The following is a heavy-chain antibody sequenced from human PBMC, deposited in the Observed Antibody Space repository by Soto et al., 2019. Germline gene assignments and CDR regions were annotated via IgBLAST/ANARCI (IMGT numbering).Heavy chain of an antibody. J-gene: IGHJ6*02. Sequence: ASVKVSCKASGYTFTSYGISWVRQAPGQGLEWMGWISAYNGNTNYAQKLQGRVTMTTDTSTSTAYMELRSLRSDDTAVYYCARELRSGELNYYYYGMDVWGQGTTVTVSS. D-gene: IGHD3-10*01. CDR3: ARELRSGELNYYYYGMDV. CDR1: GYTFTSYG. V-gene: IGHV1-18*01. CDR2: ISAYNGNT.